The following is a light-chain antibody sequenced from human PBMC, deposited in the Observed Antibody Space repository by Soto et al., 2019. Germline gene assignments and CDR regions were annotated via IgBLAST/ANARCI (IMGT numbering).Light chain of an antibody. J-gene: IGKJ1*01. V-gene: IGKV1-5*03. Sequence: DIQLTQSPSTLSASVGDRVSLTCRASDNIVHWVAWYQQKPGKAPKLLIYKAANLADEVPSRFAGSGSRTDFTLTITRLQPDDFATYYCQHYNSFSRTFGQGTKVDIK. CDR3: QHYNSFSRT. CDR1: DNIVHW. CDR2: KAA.